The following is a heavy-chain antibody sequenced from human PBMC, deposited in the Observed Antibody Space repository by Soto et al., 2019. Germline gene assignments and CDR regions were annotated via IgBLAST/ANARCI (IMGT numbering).Heavy chain of an antibody. V-gene: IGHV4-59*10. CDR1: GGSINNYF. D-gene: IGHD4-17*01. CDR2: IFASGGT. J-gene: IGHJ4*02. Sequence: SETLSLTCIVSGGSINNYFWSWIRQPAGKGLEWIGRIFASGGTNYNPSLASRVTMSVDTSENQFSLTLSSVTAADTAIYYCARYRHYGGYVGACDYWGQGTLVTVSS. CDR3: ARYRHYGGYVGACDY.